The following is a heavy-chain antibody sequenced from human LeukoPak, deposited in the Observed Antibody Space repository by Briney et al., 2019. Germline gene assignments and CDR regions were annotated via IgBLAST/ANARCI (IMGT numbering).Heavy chain of an antibody. CDR2: IKQDGREK. Sequence: GGSLRLSCTASGFTFSSYWVNWVRQAPGKGLEWVANIKQDGREKYYVDSVKSRFTMTRDKAKKPRCLEMNGLRAGDTAVYYCARETEMANLDYWGQGTLVTVSS. CDR1: GFTFSSYW. D-gene: IGHD5-24*01. CDR3: ARETEMANLDY. J-gene: IGHJ4*02. V-gene: IGHV3-7*04.